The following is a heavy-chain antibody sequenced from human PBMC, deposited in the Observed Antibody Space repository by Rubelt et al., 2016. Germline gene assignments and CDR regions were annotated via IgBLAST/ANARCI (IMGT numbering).Heavy chain of an antibody. Sequence: WYDGSNKYYADSVKGRFTISRDNAKNSLYLQMNSLRAEDTAVYYCARDYRYYFDYWGQGTLVTVSS. D-gene: IGHD1-26*01. V-gene: IGHV3-33*01. J-gene: IGHJ4*02. CDR3: ARDYRYYFDY. CDR2: WYDGSNK.